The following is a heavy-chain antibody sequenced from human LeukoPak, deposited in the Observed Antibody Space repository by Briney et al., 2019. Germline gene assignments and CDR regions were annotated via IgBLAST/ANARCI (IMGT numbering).Heavy chain of an antibody. D-gene: IGHD3-10*01. J-gene: IGHJ4*02. CDR1: GFTFSNYG. V-gene: IGHV3-33*01. CDR2: IWYDGSNT. Sequence: GGSLRLSCAASGFTFSNYGMHWVRQAPGKGREWVALIWYDGSNTYYADSVKGRFTISRDNSKNTLYLQMNSVRAEDTAVYYCAGSYYNVFDYWGQGTLVTVSS. CDR3: AGSYYNVFDY.